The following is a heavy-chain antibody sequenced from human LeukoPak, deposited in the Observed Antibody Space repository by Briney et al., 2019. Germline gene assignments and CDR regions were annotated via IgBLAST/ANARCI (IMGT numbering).Heavy chain of an antibody. J-gene: IGHJ4*02. CDR1: GFSFDDYA. D-gene: IGHD6-19*01. CDR3: AKNRSGWYYLDY. CDR2: ITWNSAPI. V-gene: IGHV3-9*01. Sequence: GGSLRLSCAASGFSFDDYAMHWVRQVPGKGLEWVSGITWNSAPIGYADSVKGRFTISSDNSKNSLYLQMNSLTVEDTAVYYCAKNRSGWYYLDYWGQGTLVTVSS.